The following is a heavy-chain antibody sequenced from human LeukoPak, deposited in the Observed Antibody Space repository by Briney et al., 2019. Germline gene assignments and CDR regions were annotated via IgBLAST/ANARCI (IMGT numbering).Heavy chain of an antibody. CDR1: GFTFDDYG. J-gene: IGHJ3*02. CDR3: AGDRVAWLEHDAFDM. Sequence: GGSLRLSCAASGFTFDDYGMSWVRQAPGKGLEWVSGINWNGGSTGYADSVKGRFTISRDNAKNSLYLQMNSLRAEDTALYYCAGDRVAWLEHDAFDMGGQGTMVTVSS. D-gene: IGHD1/OR15-1a*01. CDR2: INWNGGST. V-gene: IGHV3-20*04.